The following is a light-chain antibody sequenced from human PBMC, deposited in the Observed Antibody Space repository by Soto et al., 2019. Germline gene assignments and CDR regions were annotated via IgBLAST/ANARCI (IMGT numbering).Light chain of an antibody. Sequence: TQSSGTLSLSPEDRVTITCRASQSISNWLAWYQQKPGKDPKLLIYDDSSLESGVTSRFSGSGSGTEFTLTITSMQPDDFATYYCQQYNSYSWTVGQGTKVDIK. J-gene: IGKJ1*01. V-gene: IGKV1-5*01. CDR1: QSISNW. CDR3: QQYNSYSWT. CDR2: DDS.